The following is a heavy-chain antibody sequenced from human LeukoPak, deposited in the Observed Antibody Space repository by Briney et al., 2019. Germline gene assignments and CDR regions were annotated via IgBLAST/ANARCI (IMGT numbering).Heavy chain of an antibody. Sequence: GSLRLSCAASGFSVRNNYISWVRQAPGKGLEWIGEINPSGRISYNPSLKSRLTISVDASKNQFSLNLRSLTAADTAVYYCARGRQEVSMIVVVMTAVSYYLDVWGKGTTVTVS. CDR1: GFSVRNNY. D-gene: IGHD3-22*01. J-gene: IGHJ6*03. V-gene: IGHV4-34*01. CDR3: ARGRQEVSMIVVVMTAVSYYLDV. CDR2: INPSGRI.